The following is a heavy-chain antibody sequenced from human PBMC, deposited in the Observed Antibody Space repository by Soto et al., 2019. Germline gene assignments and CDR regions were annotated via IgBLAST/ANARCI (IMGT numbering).Heavy chain of an antibody. CDR2: ISGSGGST. CDR1: GFTFSSYA. J-gene: IGHJ4*02. CDR3: ANTIGDCSCGSCYDFDY. D-gene: IGHD2-15*01. V-gene: IGHV3-23*01. Sequence: EVQLLESGGGLVQPGGSLRLSCAASGFTFSSYAMSWVRQAPGKGLEWVSAISGSGGSTYYADSVKGRFTISRHNSKKTLYLQMNSLRAEDTAVYYCANTIGDCSCGSCYDFDYWGQGTLVTVSS.